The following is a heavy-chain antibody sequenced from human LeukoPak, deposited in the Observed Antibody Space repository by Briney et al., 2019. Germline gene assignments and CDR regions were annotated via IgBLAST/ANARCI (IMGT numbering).Heavy chain of an antibody. Sequence: GGSLRLSCAASGLTVSSNYMSWVRQAPGKGLEWVSVIYSGDTTYYADSVKGRFTISRDNAKNSLYLQMNSLRAEDTAVYYCAELGITMIGGVWGKGTTVTISS. V-gene: IGHV3-53*01. CDR3: AELGITMIGGV. J-gene: IGHJ6*04. D-gene: IGHD3-10*02. CDR2: IYSGDTT. CDR1: GLTVSSNY.